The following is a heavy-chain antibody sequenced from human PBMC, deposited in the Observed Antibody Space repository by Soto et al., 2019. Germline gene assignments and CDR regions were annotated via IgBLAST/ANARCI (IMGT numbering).Heavy chain of an antibody. CDR1: GYTFTSYG. J-gene: IGHJ5*02. Sequence: ASVKVSCKASGYTFTSYGISWVRQAPGQGLEWMGWTSAYNGNTNYAQKLQGRVTMTTDTSTSTAYMELRSLRSDDTAVYYCARDSSSWYQAPPGVDWFDPWGQGTLVTVSS. V-gene: IGHV1-18*04. CDR2: TSAYNGNT. CDR3: ARDSSSWYQAPPGVDWFDP. D-gene: IGHD6-13*01.